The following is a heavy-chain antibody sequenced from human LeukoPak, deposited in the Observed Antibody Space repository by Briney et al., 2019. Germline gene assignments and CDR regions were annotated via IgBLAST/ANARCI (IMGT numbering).Heavy chain of an antibody. D-gene: IGHD3-16*01. CDR3: GGTKFPVPQGWFGP. V-gene: IGHV4-59*01. J-gene: IGHJ5*02. CDR1: GGSISSYY. CDR2: IYYSGST. Sequence: SETLSLTCTVSGGSISSYYWSWIRQPPGKGLEWIGYIYYSGSTNYNPSLKSRVTISVDTSKNQFSLKLGSVTAADTAVYYCGGTKFPVPQGWFGPWGQGTLVTVSS.